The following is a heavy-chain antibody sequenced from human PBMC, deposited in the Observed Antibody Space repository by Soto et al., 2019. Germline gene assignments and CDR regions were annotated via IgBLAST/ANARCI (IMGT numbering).Heavy chain of an antibody. CDR1: CRSFSAHY. J-gene: IGHJ4*02. V-gene: IGHV4-34*01. Sequence: PSDSLSLTYPDYCRSFSAHYWTWLRQPPWPGLEWIGEINHSGSTNYNPSLKSRVTISVDTSKNQFSLKLTSVTAADTAVYYCARDKITGLFAYWGQGTLVTVSS. CDR3: ARDKITGLFAY. D-gene: IGHD2-8*02. CDR2: INHSGST.